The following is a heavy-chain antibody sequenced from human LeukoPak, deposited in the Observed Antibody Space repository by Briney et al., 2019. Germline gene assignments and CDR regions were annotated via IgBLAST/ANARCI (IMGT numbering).Heavy chain of an antibody. CDR2: INSDGSST. J-gene: IGHJ4*02. Sequence: TGGSLRLSCAASGFTFSSYWMHWVRQAPGKGLVWVSRINSDGSSTSYADSVKGRFTISRDNAKNTLYLQMNSLRAEDTAVYYCAKALITFGGVIVTPFDYWGQGTLVTVSS. CDR3: AKALITFGGVIVTPFDY. CDR1: GFTFSSYW. V-gene: IGHV3-74*01. D-gene: IGHD3-16*02.